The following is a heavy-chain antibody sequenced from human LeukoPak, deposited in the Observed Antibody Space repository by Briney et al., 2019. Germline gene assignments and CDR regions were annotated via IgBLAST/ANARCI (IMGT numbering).Heavy chain of an antibody. CDR3: ARHKVGDKGNWFDP. CDR2: IYYSGST. D-gene: IGHD1-26*01. J-gene: IGHJ5*02. CDR1: GGSISSSSYY. V-gene: IGHV4-39*07. Sequence: PSETLSLTCTVSGGSISSSSYYWGWIRQPPGKGLEWIGSIYYSGSTYYNPSLKSRVTISVDTSRNQFSLKLSSVTAADTAVYYCARHKVGDKGNWFDPWGQGTLVTVSS.